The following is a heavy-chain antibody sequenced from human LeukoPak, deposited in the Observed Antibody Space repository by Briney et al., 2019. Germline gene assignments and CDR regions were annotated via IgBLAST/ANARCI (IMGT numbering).Heavy chain of an antibody. D-gene: IGHD2-2*01. J-gene: IGHJ4*02. CDR3: ARQLGYCSSTSCYADKVDY. Sequence: MSSETLSLTCTVSGGSISSSSYYWGWIRQPPGKGLEWIGSIYYSGSTYYNPSLKSRVTISVDTSKNQFSLKLSSVTAADTAVYCCARQLGYCSSTSCYADKVDYWGQGTLVTVSS. V-gene: IGHV4-39*01. CDR1: GGSISSSSYY. CDR2: IYYSGST.